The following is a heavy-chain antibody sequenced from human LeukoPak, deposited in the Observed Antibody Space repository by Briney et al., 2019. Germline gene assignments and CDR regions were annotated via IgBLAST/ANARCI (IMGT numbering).Heavy chain of an antibody. J-gene: IGHJ4*02. CDR3: ARDRYSSGWYGGTYY. D-gene: IGHD6-19*01. CDR2: IYYSVSN. CDR1: GGSISSYY. V-gene: IGHV4-59*01. Sequence: SETLSLTCTVSGGSISSYYWSWIRQPPGKGLEWIGYIYYSVSNNYNPSLKSRVTISVATSKKQISLRLSSVTAADTAVYYRARDRYSSGWYGGTYYWGQGTLVTVSS.